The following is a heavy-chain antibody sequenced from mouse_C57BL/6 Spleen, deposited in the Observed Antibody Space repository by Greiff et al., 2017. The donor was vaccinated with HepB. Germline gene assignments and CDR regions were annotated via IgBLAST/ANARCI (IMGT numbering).Heavy chain of an antibody. D-gene: IGHD1-1*01. CDR3: ARHYGSSYDYAMDY. V-gene: IGHV1-55*01. CDR1: GYTFTSYW. CDR2: IYPGSGST. Sequence: QVQLQQSGAELVKPGASVKMSCKASGYTFTSYWITWVKQRPGQGLEWIGDIYPGSGSTNYNEKFKSKATLTVDTSSSTAYMQLSSLTSDDSAVYYCARHYGSSYDYAMDYWGQGTSVTVSS. J-gene: IGHJ4*01.